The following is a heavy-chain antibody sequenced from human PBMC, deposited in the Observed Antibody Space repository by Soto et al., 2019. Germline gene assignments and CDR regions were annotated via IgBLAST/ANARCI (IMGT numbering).Heavy chain of an antibody. CDR2: ITSSSSYI. V-gene: IGHV3-21*01. CDR3: ARSQWPPNDY. CDR1: GFTFSSYS. D-gene: IGHD6-19*01. Sequence: EVQLVESGGGLVKPGGYLRLSCAASGFTFSSYSMNWVRQAPGKGLEWVSTITSSSSYIYYADSVKGRFTISRDNAKNSLYLQMNSLRADDTAVYYCARSQWPPNDYWGQGTLVTVYS. J-gene: IGHJ4*02.